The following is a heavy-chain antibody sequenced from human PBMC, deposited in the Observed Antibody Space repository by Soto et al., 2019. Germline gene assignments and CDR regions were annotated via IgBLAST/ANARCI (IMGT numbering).Heavy chain of an antibody. J-gene: IGHJ4*02. Sequence: GSLRLSCAASGXTFGNYSLTWVRQAPGKGLEWVSAISGSGASTYYADSVNGRFTISRDNSKNKLFLQMNRMRAGDTAVYSCAKEGYGDYAPFFFDSWGQGTLGTVSS. CDR2: ISGSGAST. D-gene: IGHD4-17*01. V-gene: IGHV3-23*01. CDR1: GXTFGNYS. CDR3: AKEGYGDYAPFFFDS.